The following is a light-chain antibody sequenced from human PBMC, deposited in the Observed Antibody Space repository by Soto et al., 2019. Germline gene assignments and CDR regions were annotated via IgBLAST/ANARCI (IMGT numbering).Light chain of an antibody. CDR3: PERSIWPVP. V-gene: IGKV3-11*01. Sequence: VSTYSPATLSSTPRERATLSCRASHSVSSSLAWYQQKPGQAPRLLISDTSNRATGIPPRFRCSGSGTDFTLTNSSLEAGSFAGYCLPERSIWPVPFG. CDR2: DTS. J-gene: IGKJ2*01. CDR1: HSVSSS.